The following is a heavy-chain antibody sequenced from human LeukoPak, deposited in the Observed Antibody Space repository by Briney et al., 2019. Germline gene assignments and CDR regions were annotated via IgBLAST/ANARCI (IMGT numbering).Heavy chain of an antibody. Sequence: SETLSLTCTVSGDSISGSRYYWAWIRQPPGKGLEWIGSIYYSGSTYYSPSLKSRVTISLDTSKNQFSLKLSSVTAADTAVYCCARTRYYYNSRSYGAPYYFDYWGQGTLVTVSS. CDR3: ARTRYYYNSRSYGAPYYFDY. D-gene: IGHD3-10*01. CDR1: GDSISGSRYY. J-gene: IGHJ4*02. CDR2: IYYSGST. V-gene: IGHV4-39*01.